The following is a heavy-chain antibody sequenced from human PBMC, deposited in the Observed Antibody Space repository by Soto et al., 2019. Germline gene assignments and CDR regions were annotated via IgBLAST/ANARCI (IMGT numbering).Heavy chain of an antibody. D-gene: IGHD5-18*01. CDR3: ARGSRMRIPAASGRDYSYHGLDV. Sequence: QVQLQQWGAGLLKPSETLSLNCAVYGGSFSGYYWSWIRQPPGKGLEWIGEINHRGSINYNPSLKSRVTTAVETSKHQYSLKLNSVTAADTAVFYCARGSRMRIPAASGRDYSYHGLDVWGQGTAVTVSS. CDR1: GGSFSGYY. J-gene: IGHJ6*02. CDR2: INHRGSI. V-gene: IGHV4-34*01.